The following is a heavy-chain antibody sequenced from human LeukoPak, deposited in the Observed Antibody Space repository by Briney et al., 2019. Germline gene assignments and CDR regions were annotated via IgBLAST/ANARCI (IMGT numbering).Heavy chain of an antibody. CDR3: AKGGGGRLIYYYYMDV. V-gene: IGHV3-9*03. J-gene: IGHJ6*03. CDR1: GFIFSNYW. Sequence: GGSLRLSCVASGFIFSNYWMSWVRQVPGKGLEWVSGITWNSDSIDYADSVKGRFTISRDNAKNSLYLQMNSLRAEDMALYYCAKGGGGRLIYYYYMDVWGKGTTVTVSS. D-gene: IGHD3-16*01. CDR2: ITWNSDSI.